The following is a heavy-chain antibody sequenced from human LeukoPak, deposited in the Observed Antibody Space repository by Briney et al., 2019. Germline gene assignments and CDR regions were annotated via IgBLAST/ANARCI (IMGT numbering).Heavy chain of an antibody. D-gene: IGHD5-12*01. Sequence: HPGGSLRLSCAASGFTSTNYAMNWVRQAPGKGLEWVSILIGSSGSTDYADSVKGRFTISRDNSKNTLFLQMNNLRVEDTAIYYCAKGAYDYLGIGYFDSWGQGTLVTVSS. J-gene: IGHJ4*02. V-gene: IGHV3-23*01. CDR2: LIGSSGST. CDR3: AKGAYDYLGIGYFDS. CDR1: GFTSTNYA.